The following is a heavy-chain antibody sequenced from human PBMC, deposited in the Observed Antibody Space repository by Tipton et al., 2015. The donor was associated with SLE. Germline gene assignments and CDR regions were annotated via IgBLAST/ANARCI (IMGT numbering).Heavy chain of an antibody. V-gene: IGHV4-61*03. CDR2: IYYSGST. CDR3: ARETQAVADGTYYMDV. CDR1: GGSISSSSYY. Sequence: TLSLTCTVSGGSISSSSYYWSWIRQPPGKGLEWIGYIYYSGSTNYNPSLKSRVTISVDTSKNHFSLKLSSVTAADPAVYYCARETQAVADGTYYMDVWGIGTAVTVSS. J-gene: IGHJ6*03. D-gene: IGHD6-19*01.